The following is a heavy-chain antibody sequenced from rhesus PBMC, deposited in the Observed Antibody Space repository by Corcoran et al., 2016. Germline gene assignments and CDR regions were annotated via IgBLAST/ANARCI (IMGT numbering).Heavy chain of an antibody. Sequence: QLQLQESGPGLVKPSETLSLTCTVSGGSISSNYWSWIRQPPGKRLEWNGRISGSGGSTDYNPSLKSRVTSSTGTSKNQFSLKLSSVAAADTAVYYCARVGYSSWSGYFDLWGPGAPITISS. J-gene: IGHJ2*01. D-gene: IGHD6-13*01. V-gene: IGHV4-173*01. CDR2: ISGSGGST. CDR3: ARVGYSSWSGYFDL. CDR1: GGSISSNY.